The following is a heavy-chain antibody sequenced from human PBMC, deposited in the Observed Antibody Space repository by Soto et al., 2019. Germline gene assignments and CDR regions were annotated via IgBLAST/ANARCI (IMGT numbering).Heavy chain of an antibody. V-gene: IGHV3-7*01. CDR2: MNPDGSQE. CDR1: GFTFSSYW. Sequence: GGSLRLSCAASGFTFSSYWMSWVRLTPGKGLEWVAHMNPDGSQESYVDSVKGRFTMSRDNAQNSLFLHMSSLRPEDTAIYYCARFYNWGPGTLVTVSS. CDR3: ARFYN. J-gene: IGHJ4*02.